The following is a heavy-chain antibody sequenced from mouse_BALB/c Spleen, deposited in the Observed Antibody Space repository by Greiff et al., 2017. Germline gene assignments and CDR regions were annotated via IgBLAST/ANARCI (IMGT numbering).Heavy chain of an antibody. Sequence: EVQRVESGGGLVQPGGSRKLSCAASGFTFSSFGMHWVRQAPEEGLEWVAYISSGSSTIYYADTVKGRFTISRDNPKNTLFLQMTSLRSEDTAMYYCARIGNYGYDAWFAYWGQGTLVTVSA. D-gene: IGHD2-2*01. CDR3: ARIGNYGYDAWFAY. V-gene: IGHV5-17*02. CDR2: ISSGSSTI. J-gene: IGHJ3*01. CDR1: GFTFSSFG.